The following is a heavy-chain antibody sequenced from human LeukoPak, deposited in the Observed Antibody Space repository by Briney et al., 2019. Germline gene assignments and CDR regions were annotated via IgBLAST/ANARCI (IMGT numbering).Heavy chain of an antibody. V-gene: IGHV3-23*01. CDR2: ISGSGGST. D-gene: IGHD4-17*01. Sequence: ETLSLTCTVSGDSVTSNSYYWGWIRQAPGKGLEWVSVISGSGGSTYYADSVKGRFTISRDNSKNTLYLQMNSLRADDTAVYYCAKEWGVDYGLRYWGQGTLVTVSS. CDR3: AKEWGVDYGLRY. CDR1: GDSVTSNSYY. J-gene: IGHJ4*02.